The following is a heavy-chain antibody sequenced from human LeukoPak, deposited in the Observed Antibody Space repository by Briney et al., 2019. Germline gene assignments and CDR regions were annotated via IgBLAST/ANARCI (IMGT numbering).Heavy chain of an antibody. Sequence: ASVKVSCKASGYTFTSYGISWVRQAPGQGLEWMGWISAYNGNTNYAQKLQGRVTMTTDTSTSTAYMELRSLRSDDTAVCYCARDGSSSWYHYYYYMDVWGKGTTVTVSS. D-gene: IGHD6-13*01. CDR1: GYTFTSYG. J-gene: IGHJ6*03. CDR3: ARDGSSSWYHYYYYMDV. CDR2: ISAYNGNT. V-gene: IGHV1-18*01.